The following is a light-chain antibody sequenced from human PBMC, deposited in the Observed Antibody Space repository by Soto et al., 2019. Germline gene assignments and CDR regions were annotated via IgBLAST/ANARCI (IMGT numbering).Light chain of an antibody. CDR2: GAS. J-gene: IGKJ1*01. V-gene: IGKV3-20*01. Sequence: ERVMTQSTATLSVSPGERATLSCRASQSFSSNVAWYQRKPGQAPRLLIYGASSRATGIPDRFSGTGSETDFTLTISRLEPEDFAVYYCQQYGSSGTFGQGTKVDIK. CDR3: QQYGSSGT. CDR1: QSFSSN.